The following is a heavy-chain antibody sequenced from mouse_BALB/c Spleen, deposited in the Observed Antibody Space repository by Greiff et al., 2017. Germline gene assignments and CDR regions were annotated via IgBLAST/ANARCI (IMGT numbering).Heavy chain of an antibody. D-gene: IGHD1-2*01. Sequence: QVQLKESGAELVRPGASVTLSCKASGYTFTDYEMHWVKQTPVHGLEWIGAIDPETGGTAYNQKFKGKATLTADKSSSTAYMELRSLTSEDSAVYYCTIGTYGYKFAYWGQGTLVTVSA. J-gene: IGHJ3*01. V-gene: IGHV1-15*01. CDR2: IDPETGGT. CDR1: GYTFTDYE. CDR3: TIGTYGYKFAY.